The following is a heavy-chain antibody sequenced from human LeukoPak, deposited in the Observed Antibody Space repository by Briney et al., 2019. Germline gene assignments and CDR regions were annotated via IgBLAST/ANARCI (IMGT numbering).Heavy chain of an antibody. D-gene: IGHD3-22*01. CDR2: ISAYNGNT. V-gene: IGHV1-18*04. CDR3: ARDTGPPHYYDTAGYY. J-gene: IGHJ4*02. Sequence: ASVKVSFKASGYTFTSYYMHWVRQAPGQGLEWMGWISAYNGNTKYAQNLQGRVTMTTDTSTSTAYMELRSLRSDDTAVYYCARDTGPPHYYDTAGYYWGQGTPVTVSS. CDR1: GYTFTSYY.